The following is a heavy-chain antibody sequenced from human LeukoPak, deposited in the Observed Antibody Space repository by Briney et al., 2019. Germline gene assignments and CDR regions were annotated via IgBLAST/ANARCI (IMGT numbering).Heavy chain of an antibody. J-gene: IGHJ4*02. CDR2: LYTAGPT. CDR3: ARSGPSILWSKYFDY. Sequence: GGSLRLFCAASGFTVSSFYMSWVRQAPGKGLEWVSVLYTAGPTHYTDSVQGRFTISRDNSKNTVFLQMDNLRADDTATYYCARSGPSILWSKYFDYWGQGALVTVSS. V-gene: IGHV3-66*01. CDR1: GFTVSSFY. D-gene: IGHD3-10*01.